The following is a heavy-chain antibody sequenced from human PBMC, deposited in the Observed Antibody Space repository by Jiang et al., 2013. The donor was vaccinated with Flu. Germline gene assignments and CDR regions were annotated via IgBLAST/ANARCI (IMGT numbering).Heavy chain of an antibody. CDR1: GYTFARLL. Sequence: KISCQASGYTFARLLDRLGCARCPGKAGVMGIIFPIDSDTKYSPSFQGQVTISVDKSINTAYLQWSSLKTSDTAIYYCARRSTNWPHYYFELWGRGTLVTVSS. CDR2: IFPIDSDT. V-gene: IGHV5-51*01. CDR3: ARRSTNWPHYYFEL. J-gene: IGHJ2*01. D-gene: IGHD7-27*01.